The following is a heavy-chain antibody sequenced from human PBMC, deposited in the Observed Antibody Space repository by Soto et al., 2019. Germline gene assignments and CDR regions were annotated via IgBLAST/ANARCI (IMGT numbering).Heavy chain of an antibody. CDR3: ARDLKGGFLEWLPALDY. Sequence: QVQLVESGVGLVKPGGSLRLSCAASGFTFSDYYMSWIRQAPGKGLEWVSYISSSSSYTNYADSVKGRFTISRDNAKNSLYLQMNSLRAEDTAVYYCARDLKGGFLEWLPALDYWGQGTLVTVSS. CDR1: GFTFSDYY. V-gene: IGHV3-11*06. CDR2: ISSSSSYT. D-gene: IGHD3-3*01. J-gene: IGHJ4*02.